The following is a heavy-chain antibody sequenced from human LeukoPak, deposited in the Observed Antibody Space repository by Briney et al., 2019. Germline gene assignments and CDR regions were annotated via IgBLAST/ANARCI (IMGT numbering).Heavy chain of an antibody. J-gene: IGHJ4*02. CDR1: GGSISTYY. Sequence: SETLSLTCTVSGGSISTYYWSWIRQPPGKGLEWIGYIFYSGSTNYNPSLKSRVTISVDTSKNQFSLKLNSVTAADTAVYYCASLGAHWNYGNYWGQGTLVTVSS. D-gene: IGHD1-7*01. CDR2: IFYSGST. CDR3: ASLGAHWNYGNY. V-gene: IGHV4-59*08.